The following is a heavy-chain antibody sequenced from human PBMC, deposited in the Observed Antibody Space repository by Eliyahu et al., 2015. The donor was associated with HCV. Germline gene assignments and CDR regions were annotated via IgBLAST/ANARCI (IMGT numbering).Heavy chain of an antibody. V-gene: IGHV3-21*01. CDR3: ARDERYCGGDCSSLNY. J-gene: IGHJ4*02. CDR2: ISSSSSYI. CDR1: GFTFSSYS. D-gene: IGHD2-21*02. Sequence: EVQLVESGGGLVKPGGSLRLSCAASGFTFSSYSMNWVRQAPGKGLEWVSSISSSSSYIYYADSVKGRFTISRDNAKNSLYLQMNSLRAEDTAVYYCARDERYCGGDCSSLNYWGQGTLVTVSS.